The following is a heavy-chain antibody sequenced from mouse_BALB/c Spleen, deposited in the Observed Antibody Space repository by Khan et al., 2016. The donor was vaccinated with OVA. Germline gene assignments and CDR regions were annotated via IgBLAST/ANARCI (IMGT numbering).Heavy chain of an antibody. D-gene: IGHD1-1*01. CDR2: IYPSDSYT. CDR3: TRHGSSYDAMDY. Sequence: QVQLQQPGAELVRPGASVKLSCKASGYTFPSYWINWVKQRPGQGLEWIGNIYPSDSYTDYNQKFKDKATLTVEKSSSTSYMQLRSPRSADSAVYFRTRHGSSYDAMDYWGQGTSVTVSS. V-gene: IGHV1-69*02. J-gene: IGHJ4*01. CDR1: GYTFPSYW.